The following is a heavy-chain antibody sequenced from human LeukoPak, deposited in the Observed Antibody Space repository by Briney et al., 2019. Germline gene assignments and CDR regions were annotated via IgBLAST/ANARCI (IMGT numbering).Heavy chain of an antibody. D-gene: IGHD3-10*01. Sequence: SETLSLTCTVSGDSISSSDHSWSWIRQPPGKELEWIASISHSGSTYYNPSLKSLVTISVDTSKNQISLRLSSVTAADTAVYFCARYVTYGSGKYYFDYWGQGSLVTVSS. CDR3: ARYVTYGSGKYYFDY. J-gene: IGHJ4*02. CDR1: GDSISSSDHS. V-gene: IGHV4-39*01. CDR2: ISHSGST.